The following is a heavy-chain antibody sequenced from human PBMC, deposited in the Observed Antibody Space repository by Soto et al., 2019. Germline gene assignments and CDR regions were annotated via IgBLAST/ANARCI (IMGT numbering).Heavy chain of an antibody. J-gene: IGHJ4*02. V-gene: IGHV1-69*02. CDR2: IIPILGIA. Sequence: QVQLVQSGAEVKKPGSSVKVSCKASGGTFSSYTISWVRQAPGQGLEWMGRIIPILGIANYAQKFQGRVTITADKSTSTACMELSSLRSEDTAVYYCAIEALTKRYYFDYWGQGTLVTVSS. CDR3: AIEALTKRYYFDY. CDR1: GGTFSSYT.